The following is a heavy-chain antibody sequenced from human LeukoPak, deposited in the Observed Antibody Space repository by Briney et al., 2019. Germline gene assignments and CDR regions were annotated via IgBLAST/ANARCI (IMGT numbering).Heavy chain of an antibody. J-gene: IGHJ4*02. D-gene: IGHD3-3*01. Sequence: GGSLRLSCAASGFTFSGYAMSWVRQAPGKGLEWVSAISGSGGSTYYADSVKGRFTISRDNSKNTLYLQMNSLRAEDTAVYYCAKEGGITIFGVVITRSKYYFDYWGQGTLVTVSS. CDR1: GFTFSGYA. CDR2: ISGSGGST. CDR3: AKEGGITIFGVVITRSKYYFDY. V-gene: IGHV3-23*01.